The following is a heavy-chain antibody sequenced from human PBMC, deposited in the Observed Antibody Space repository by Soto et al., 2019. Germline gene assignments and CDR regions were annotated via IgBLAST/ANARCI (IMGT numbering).Heavy chain of an antibody. Sequence: TEALSLTCIVSGGSVSSGSYYWNWIRQPPGKGLEWIGYIYYSGSTNYNPSLKSRVTISLDTSKNQFSLKLSSVTAADAAVYYCARQVDTALFTDYFDCWGQGALFTVSS. CDR2: IYYSGST. V-gene: IGHV4-61*01. CDR1: GGSVSSGSYY. J-gene: IGHJ4*02. D-gene: IGHD5-18*01. CDR3: ARQVDTALFTDYFDC.